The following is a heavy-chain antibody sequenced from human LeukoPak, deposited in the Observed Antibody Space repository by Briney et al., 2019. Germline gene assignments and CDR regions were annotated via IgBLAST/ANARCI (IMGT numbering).Heavy chain of an antibody. J-gene: IGHJ4*02. V-gene: IGHV3-73*01. CDR2: IRSKANSYAT. D-gene: IGHD5-18*01. Sequence: QAGGSLRLSCAASGFTFSGSAMHWVRQASGKGLEWVGRIRSKANSYATAYAASVKGRFTISRDDSKNTAYLQMNSLKTEDTAVYYCTRTAKVRSYSDYWGQGTLVTVSS. CDR3: TRTAKVRSYSDY. CDR1: GFTFSGSA.